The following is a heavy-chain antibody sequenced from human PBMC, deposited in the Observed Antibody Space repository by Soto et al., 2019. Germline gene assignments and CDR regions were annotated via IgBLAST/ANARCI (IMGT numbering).Heavy chain of an antibody. J-gene: IGHJ4*02. Sequence: QVQLVQSGAVVKKPGASVKVSCKASGYTFTSYDINWVRQATGQGLEWMGWMNPNSGNTGYAQKFQGRVTMTRNTSISTAYMELSSLRSEDTAVYYCARWVAARTRYYFDYWGQGTLVTVSS. CDR3: ARWVAARTRYYFDY. CDR1: GYTFTSYD. V-gene: IGHV1-8*01. CDR2: MNPNSGNT. D-gene: IGHD6-6*01.